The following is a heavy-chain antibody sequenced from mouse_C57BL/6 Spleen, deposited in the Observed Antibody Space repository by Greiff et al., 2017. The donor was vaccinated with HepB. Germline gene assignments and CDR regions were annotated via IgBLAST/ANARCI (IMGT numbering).Heavy chain of an antibody. CDR3: TRSHYGSSDYYAMDY. CDR1: GYTFTDYE. V-gene: IGHV1-15*01. J-gene: IGHJ4*01. CDR2: IDPETGGT. D-gene: IGHD1-1*01. Sequence: VKVVESGAELVRPGASVTLSCKASGYTFTDYEMHWVKQTPVHGLEWIGAIDPETGGTAYNQKFKGKAILTADKSSSTAYMELRSLTSEDSAVYYCTRSHYGSSDYYAMDYWGQGTSVTVSS.